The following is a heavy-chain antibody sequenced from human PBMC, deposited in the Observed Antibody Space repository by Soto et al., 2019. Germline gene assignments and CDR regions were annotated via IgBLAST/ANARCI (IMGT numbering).Heavy chain of an antibody. CDR3: ARLFGYDGTPRNDY. D-gene: IGHD5-12*01. CDR1: GFTFSGSA. Sequence: PGGSLRLSCAASGFTFSGSAMHWVRQASGKGLEWVGRIRSKANSYATAYAASVKGRFTISRDDSKNTAYLQMNSLKTEDTAVYYCARLFGYDGTPRNDYWGQGTLVTVSS. J-gene: IGHJ4*02. CDR2: IRSKANSYAT. V-gene: IGHV3-73*01.